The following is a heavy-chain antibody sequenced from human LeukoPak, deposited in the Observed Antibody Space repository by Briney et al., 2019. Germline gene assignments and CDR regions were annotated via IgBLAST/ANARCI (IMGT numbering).Heavy chain of an antibody. CDR1: GFTFSSYA. Sequence: GGSLRLSCAASGFTFSSYAMHWVRQAPGKGLEWVSLIWYDATNNYSADSVKGRSNIARDNSKNTLYLQMNSLRAEDTAVYYCARDAGWGGPGSGIFDYWGQGTLVTVSS. V-gene: IGHV3-33*01. CDR3: ARDAGWGGPGSGIFDY. CDR2: IWYDATNN. J-gene: IGHJ4*02. D-gene: IGHD6-13*01.